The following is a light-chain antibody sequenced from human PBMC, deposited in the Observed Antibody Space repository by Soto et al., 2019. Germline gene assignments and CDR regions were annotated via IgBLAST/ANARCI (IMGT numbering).Light chain of an antibody. CDR3: QQYNNWPIT. CDR2: GAS. V-gene: IGKV3-15*01. Sequence: EIVMTQSPATLSVSPGERATLSCRASQSVSSNLTWYQQRPGQAPRLLIYGASTRATGIPPGFSGSGSGTEFTLSISSLQSEDLAVYYCQQYNNWPITFGQGTRLAIK. J-gene: IGKJ5*01. CDR1: QSVSSN.